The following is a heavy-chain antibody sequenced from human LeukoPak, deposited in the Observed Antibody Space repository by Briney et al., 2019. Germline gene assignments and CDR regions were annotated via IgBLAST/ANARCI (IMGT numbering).Heavy chain of an antibody. J-gene: IGHJ6*02. D-gene: IGHD6-13*01. CDR3: ARDIYSSSWYLPYYYYYGMDV. V-gene: IGHV3-33*01. CDR1: GFTFSSYG. Sequence: GRSLRLSCAASGFTFSSYGMHRVRQAPGKGLEWVAVIWYDGSNKYYADSVKGRFTISRDNSKNTLYLQMNSLRAEDTAVYYCARDIYSSSWYLPYYYYYGMDVWGQGTTVTVSS. CDR2: IWYDGSNK.